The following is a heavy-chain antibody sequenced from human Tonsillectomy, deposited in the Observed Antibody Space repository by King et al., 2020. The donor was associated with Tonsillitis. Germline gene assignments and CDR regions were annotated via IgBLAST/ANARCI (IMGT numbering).Heavy chain of an antibody. CDR1: GFIVRRNY. D-gene: IGHD3-10*01. V-gene: IGHV3-53*02. CDR2: IYSGGTT. CDR3: ARDPFYLSVHP. J-gene: IGHJ5*02. Sequence: VQLVETVGGLIQTGGSLRHSCAASGFIVRRNYMSSVRQAPGKGLERVSVIYSGGTTYYSDSVEGRFTISRDNSKNTLFRQMNSLRAEDTAVDYCARDPFYLSVHPWGQGTLVTVSS.